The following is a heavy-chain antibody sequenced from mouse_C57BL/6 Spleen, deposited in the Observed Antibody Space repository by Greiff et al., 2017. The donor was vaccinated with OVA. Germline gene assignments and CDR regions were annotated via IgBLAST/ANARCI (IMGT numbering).Heavy chain of an antibody. V-gene: IGHV1-85*01. CDR1: GYTFTSYD. D-gene: IGHD2-4*01. J-gene: IGHJ2*01. Sequence: LVESGPELVKPGASVKLSCKASGYTFTSYDINWVKQRPGQGLEWIGWIYPRDGSTKYNEKFKGKATLTVDTSSSTAYMELHSLTSEDSAVYFCARDYYDYPVGYWGQGTTLTVSS. CDR3: ARDYYDYPVGY. CDR2: IYPRDGST.